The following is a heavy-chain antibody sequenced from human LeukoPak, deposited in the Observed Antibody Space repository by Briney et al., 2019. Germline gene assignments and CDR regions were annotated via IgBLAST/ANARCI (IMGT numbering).Heavy chain of an antibody. D-gene: IGHD2/OR15-2a*01. Sequence: PGGSLRLSCAASGFAFSDYYMSWLRQAPGEGLEWGSYIRSSGSTIYYADSVKGRFTISRDNAKNSLYLQMNSLRAEDTAVYYCARSTFYRAFDIWGQGTMVTVSS. CDR1: GFAFSDYY. CDR3: ARSTFYRAFDI. CDR2: IRSSGSTI. J-gene: IGHJ3*02. V-gene: IGHV3-11*01.